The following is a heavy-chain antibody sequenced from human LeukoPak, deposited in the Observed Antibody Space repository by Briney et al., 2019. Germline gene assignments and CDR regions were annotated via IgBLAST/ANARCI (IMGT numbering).Heavy chain of an antibody. Sequence: SETLSLTCTVSGGSISSSSYYWGWIRQPPGKGLEWIGSTYYSGSTYYNPSLKSRVTISVDTSKNQFSLKLSSVTAADTAVYYCARSRYADYVGPFDYWGQGTLVTVSS. CDR1: GGSISSSSYY. V-gene: IGHV4-39*01. CDR3: ARSRYADYVGPFDY. CDR2: TYYSGST. D-gene: IGHD4-17*01. J-gene: IGHJ4*02.